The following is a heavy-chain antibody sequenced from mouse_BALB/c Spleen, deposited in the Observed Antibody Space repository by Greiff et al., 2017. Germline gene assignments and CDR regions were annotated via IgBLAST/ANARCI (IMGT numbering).Heavy chain of an antibody. Sequence: QVQLKQSGAELVRPGTSVKISCKASGYTFTNYWLGWVKQRPGHGLEWIGDIYPGGGYTNYNEKFKGKATLTADTSSSTAYMQLSSLTSEDSAVYFCARGGDGSSPFAYWGQGTLVTVSA. CDR3: ARGGDGSSPFAY. CDR1: GYTFTNYW. V-gene: IGHV1-63*02. J-gene: IGHJ3*01. D-gene: IGHD1-1*01. CDR2: IYPGGGYT.